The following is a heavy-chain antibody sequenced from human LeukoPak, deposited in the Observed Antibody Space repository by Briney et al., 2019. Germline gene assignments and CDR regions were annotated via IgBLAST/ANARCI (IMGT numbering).Heavy chain of an antibody. Sequence: GGSLRLSCAASGFIFSNYNMNWVRQAPGKGLEWLSFISSGSSTIYYADSVKGRFTISRDNAKNSLYLQMNSLKAEDTAVYYSVRDTIGDWNYDRWTYDFDYWGQGTLVTVSS. CDR1: GFIFSNYN. CDR2: ISSGSSTI. V-gene: IGHV3-48*01. CDR3: VRDTIGDWNYDRWTYDFDY. J-gene: IGHJ4*02. D-gene: IGHD1-7*01.